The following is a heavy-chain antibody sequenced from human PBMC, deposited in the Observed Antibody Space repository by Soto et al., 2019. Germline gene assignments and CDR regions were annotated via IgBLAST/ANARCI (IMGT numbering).Heavy chain of an antibody. D-gene: IGHD2-15*01. CDR3: ARTCRSGGSCYLEY. CDR2: VSVPSGDT. V-gene: IGHV1-18*01. CDR1: GYSFSSFG. J-gene: IGHJ4*02. Sequence: QVQLVQSGAEVKEPGASVKVSCKASGYSFSSFGISWVRQAPGQGLEWVRWVSVPSGDTSSAQNFQGRVTVTTDTSTITAYLEVGSLRSDHTAVYYCARTCRSGGSCYLEYWGEGTLVTVSS.